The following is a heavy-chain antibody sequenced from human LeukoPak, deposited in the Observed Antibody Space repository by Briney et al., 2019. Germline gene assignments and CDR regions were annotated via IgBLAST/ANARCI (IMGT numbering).Heavy chain of an antibody. CDR3: ARLYYDILTGYYTIDY. CDR1: GYTFTSYG. CDR2: ISAYNGNT. J-gene: IGHJ4*02. Sequence: ASVKVSCKASGYTFTSYGISWVRQAPGQGLEWMGWISAYNGNTNYAQKLQGRVTMTTDTSTSTAYMELRSLRSDDTAMYYCARLYYDILTGYYTIDYWGQGTLVTVSS. V-gene: IGHV1-18*01. D-gene: IGHD3-9*01.